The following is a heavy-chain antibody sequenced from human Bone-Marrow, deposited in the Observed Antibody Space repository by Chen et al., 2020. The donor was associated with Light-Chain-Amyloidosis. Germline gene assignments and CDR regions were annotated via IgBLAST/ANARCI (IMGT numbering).Heavy chain of an antibody. J-gene: IGHJ4*02. V-gene: IGHV4-39*07. D-gene: IGHD4-17*01. CDR1: GGSISSSSYY. CDR2: IYYSGNT. CDR3: ARVVPPNYGANFNS. Sequence: QLQLQESGPGLVKPSETLSLTCTVPGGSISSSSYYWGWIRQPPGKGLEWIGSIYYSGNTYMNSSLKNRVAMSVDTSNNQFSLRLNSVTAADTAVYFCARVVPPNYGANFNSWGQGTLVIVSS.